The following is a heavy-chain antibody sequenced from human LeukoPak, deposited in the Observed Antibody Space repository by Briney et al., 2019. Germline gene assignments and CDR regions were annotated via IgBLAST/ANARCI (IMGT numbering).Heavy chain of an antibody. CDR1: GFTFSSYE. CDR2: ISSSGSTI. CDR3: ARVRAPSGEFDC. D-gene: IGHD7-27*01. Sequence: PGGSLRLSCAASGFTFSSYEMNWVRQAPGKGLEWVSYISSSGSTIYYADSVKGRFTISRDNAKNSLYLQMNSLRAEDTAVYYCARVRAPSGEFDCWGQGTLVTVSS. J-gene: IGHJ4*02. V-gene: IGHV3-48*03.